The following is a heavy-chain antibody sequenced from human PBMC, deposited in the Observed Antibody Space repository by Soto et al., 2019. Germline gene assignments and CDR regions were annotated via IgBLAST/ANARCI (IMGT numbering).Heavy chain of an antibody. Sequence: QVQLVQSGAEVKKPGSSVKVSCKASGDTFNFYTINWVRQAPGLGLEWMGRFNPILSFSNSALKFQGRVTRTADKSTSTAYMVLSSLRSGDTAIYSGATGFGSGRRAFDYWGQGALVTVSS. CDR3: ATGFGSGRRAFDY. V-gene: IGHV1-69*02. CDR2: FNPILSFS. CDR1: GDTFNFYT. D-gene: IGHD3-10*01. J-gene: IGHJ4*02.